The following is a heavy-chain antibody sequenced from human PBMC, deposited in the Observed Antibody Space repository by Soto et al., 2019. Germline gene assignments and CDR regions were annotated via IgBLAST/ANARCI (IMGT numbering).Heavy chain of an antibody. CDR1: GYTFTSYG. D-gene: IGHD2-15*01. Sequence: ASVKVSCKASGYTFTSYGISWVRQAPGQGLEWMGWISAYNGNTNYAQKLQGRVTMTTDTSKNQFSLKLSSVTAADTAVYYCARGLPHYIVVVVAARRPYYFAYWGQGTLVTVSS. CDR3: ARGLPHYIVVVVAARRPYYFAY. V-gene: IGHV1-18*01. J-gene: IGHJ4*02. CDR2: ISAYNGNT.